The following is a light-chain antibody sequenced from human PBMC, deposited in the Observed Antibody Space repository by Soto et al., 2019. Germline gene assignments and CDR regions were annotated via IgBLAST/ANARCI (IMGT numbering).Light chain of an antibody. CDR3: SSYAGSNNPYV. CDR2: EVS. J-gene: IGLJ1*01. Sequence: QSVLTQAPSASGSPGPSVTISCTGNSSEFGGYNYVSWYQQHPGKAPKLLIYEVSKRPSGVPDRFSGSKSGNTASLTVFGLQAEDEADYYCSSYAGSNNPYVFGTGTKVTVL. V-gene: IGLV2-8*01. CDR1: SSEFGGYNY.